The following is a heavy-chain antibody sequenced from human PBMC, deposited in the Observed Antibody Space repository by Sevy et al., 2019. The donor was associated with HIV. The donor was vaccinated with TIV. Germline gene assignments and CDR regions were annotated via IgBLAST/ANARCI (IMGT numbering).Heavy chain of an antibody. CDR3: ARTGGYCSGGSCSQKLGGCFDY. CDR2: INHSGST. CDR1: GGSFSGYY. V-gene: IGHV4-34*01. D-gene: IGHD2-15*01. Sequence: SETLSLTCAVYGGSFSGYYWSWIRQPPGKGLEWIGEINHSGSTNYNPSLKSRVTISVDTSKNQFSLKLSSVTAADTAVYYCARTGGYCSGGSCSQKLGGCFDYWGQGTLVTVSS. J-gene: IGHJ4*02.